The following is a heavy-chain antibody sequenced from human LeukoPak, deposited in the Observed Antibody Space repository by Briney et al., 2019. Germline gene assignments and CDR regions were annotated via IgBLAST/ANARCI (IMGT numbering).Heavy chain of an antibody. CDR2: INSDGSST. D-gene: IGHD3-3*01. CDR1: GFTLSSYW. Sequence: GGSLRLSCATSGFTLSSYWMHWVRQAPGKGLVWVSRINSDGSSTSYADSVKGRFTISRDNAKNTLYLQMNSLRAEDTAVYYCAKPYYDFWSAPDDWGQGTLVTVSS. V-gene: IGHV3-74*01. CDR3: AKPYYDFWSAPDD. J-gene: IGHJ4*02.